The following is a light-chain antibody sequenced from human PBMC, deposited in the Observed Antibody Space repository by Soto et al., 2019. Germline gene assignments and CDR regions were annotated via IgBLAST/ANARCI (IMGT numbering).Light chain of an antibody. Sequence: QSVLTQPASVSGSPGQSITISCTGTSSDVGSYNLVSWYQQHPGKAPKVMIYEGSKRPSGVSNRFSGSKSGNTASLTISGLQAEDEADYSCCSYAGSNTVVFGGGTQLTVL. CDR2: EGS. CDR1: SSDVGSYNL. V-gene: IGLV2-23*01. CDR3: CSYAGSNTVV. J-gene: IGLJ2*01.